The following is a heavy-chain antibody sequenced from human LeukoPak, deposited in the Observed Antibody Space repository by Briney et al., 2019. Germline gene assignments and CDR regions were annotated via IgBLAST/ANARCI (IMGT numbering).Heavy chain of an antibody. CDR3: ARDLYYYDSSVGY. D-gene: IGHD3-22*01. CDR2: IYTSGST. Sequence: PSETLSLTCTVSGGSISSGSYYWSWIRQPAGKGLVWIGRIYTSGSTNYNPSLKSRVTISVDTSKNQFSLKLSSVTAADTAVYYCARDLYYYDSSVGYWGQGTLVTVSS. CDR1: GGSISSGSYY. V-gene: IGHV4-61*02. J-gene: IGHJ4*02.